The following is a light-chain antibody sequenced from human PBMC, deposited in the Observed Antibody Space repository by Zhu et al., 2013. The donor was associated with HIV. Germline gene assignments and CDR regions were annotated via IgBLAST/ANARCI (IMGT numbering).Light chain of an antibody. V-gene: IGKV3-20*01. CDR1: QSVASNY. J-gene: IGKJ1*01. CDR3: QQYGSSPRT. Sequence: EIVLTQSPDTLSLSPGERATLSCRASQSVASNYLTWYQQRPGQAPRLLIYRASTRAIGIPDRFSGSGSGRDFTLTISRLEPEDFAVYYCQQYGSSPRTFGQGTKVEIK. CDR2: RAS.